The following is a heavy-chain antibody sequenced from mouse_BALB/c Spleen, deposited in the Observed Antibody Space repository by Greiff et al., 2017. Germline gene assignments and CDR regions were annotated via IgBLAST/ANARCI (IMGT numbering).Heavy chain of an antibody. CDR3: GEGYYRYDVPWFAY. V-gene: IGHV3-1*02. Sequence: EVQLQESGPDLVKPSQSLSLTCTVTGYSITSGYSWHWIRQFPGNKLEWMGYIHYSGSTNYNPSLKSRISITRDTSKNQFFLQLNSVTTEDTATCYCGEGYYRYDVPWFAYWGQGTLVTVSA. CDR1: GYSITSGYS. D-gene: IGHD2-14*01. J-gene: IGHJ3*01. CDR2: IHYSGST.